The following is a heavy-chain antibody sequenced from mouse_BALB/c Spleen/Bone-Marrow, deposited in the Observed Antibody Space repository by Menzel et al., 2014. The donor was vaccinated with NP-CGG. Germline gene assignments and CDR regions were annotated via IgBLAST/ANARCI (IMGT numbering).Heavy chain of an antibody. V-gene: IGHV4-1*02. CDR1: GFDFSRYR. CDR2: INPDSSTI. J-gene: IGHJ1*01. Sequence: EVHLVESGGGLVQPGGSLNLSCAASGFDFSRYRLSWVRKVPGKGLEWIGEINPDSSTINYTPSLKDKFIISRDNAKNTLYLQMSKVRSEDTALYHCARHKYYGNLFVWGAGTTVTVSS. D-gene: IGHD1-1*01. CDR3: ARHKYYGNLFV.